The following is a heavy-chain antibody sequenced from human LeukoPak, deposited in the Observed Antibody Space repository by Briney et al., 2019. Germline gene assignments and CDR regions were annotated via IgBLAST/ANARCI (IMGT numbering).Heavy chain of an antibody. Sequence: PGGSLRLSCAASGFTFSDYYMSWIRQAPGKGLEWVSYISSSSSYIYYADSVKGRFTVSRDNAKNSLYLQMNSLRAEDTAVYYCARDLRGSSSPPCYWGQGTLVTVSS. CDR1: GFTFSDYY. J-gene: IGHJ4*02. CDR2: ISSSSSYI. V-gene: IGHV3-11*06. CDR3: ARDLRGSSSPPCY. D-gene: IGHD6-6*01.